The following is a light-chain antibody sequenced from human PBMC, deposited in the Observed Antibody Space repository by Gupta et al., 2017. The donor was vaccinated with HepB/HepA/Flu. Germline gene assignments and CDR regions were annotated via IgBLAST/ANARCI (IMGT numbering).Light chain of an antibody. CDR3: QQYGSQSS. Sequence: TVLTQSPGTLSLSSGERATLSCSASQSVSSSYLAWYQQKPGQAPRLLIHGASSRATGIPDRFSGSGSGTDFTLTISRLEPEDFAVYYCQQYGSQSSFGQGTKLEIK. V-gene: IGKV3-20*01. J-gene: IGKJ2*04. CDR1: QSVSSSY. CDR2: GAS.